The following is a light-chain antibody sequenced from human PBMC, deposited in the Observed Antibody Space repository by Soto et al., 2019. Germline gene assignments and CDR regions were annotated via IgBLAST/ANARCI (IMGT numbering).Light chain of an antibody. V-gene: IGKV4-1*01. J-gene: IGKJ2*01. CDR2: WAS. Sequence: DILMTQSPDSLAVSLGERATINCKSSQSVLYSSNNKNYLAWYQQKPGQPPNLLIYWASTRESGVPDRFSGSGSGTDFTLTISSLQAEDVEVYYCQQYYSTPYTFGQGTMVDIK. CDR1: QSVLYSSNNKNY. CDR3: QQYYSTPYT.